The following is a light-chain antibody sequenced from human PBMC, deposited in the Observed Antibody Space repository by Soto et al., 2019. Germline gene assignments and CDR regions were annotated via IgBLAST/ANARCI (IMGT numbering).Light chain of an antibody. Sequence: QSALTQPASVSGSPGQSITISCTGTSSDVGNYNLVSWYQQHPGKAPKLMIYEGSKRPSGVSNRFSGSKSGNTASLTISILQAEDGADYYCCSYAGSSTYVFGTGTKVTV. V-gene: IGLV2-23*01. CDR1: SSDVGNYNL. CDR2: EGS. CDR3: CSYAGSSTYV. J-gene: IGLJ1*01.